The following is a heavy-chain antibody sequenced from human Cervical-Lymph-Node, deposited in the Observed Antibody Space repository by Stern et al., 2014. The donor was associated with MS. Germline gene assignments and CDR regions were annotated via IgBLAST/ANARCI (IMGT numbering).Heavy chain of an antibody. Sequence: VQLVESGGGVVQPGGSLRLSCAASGFTFSSQWMHWVRQVPGKGLGWVSRINSDGSGTSYADSVKGRFTISRDNAKKTLYLQMDSLRAEDTAVYYCARSNYGMDVWGQGTTVTVSS. D-gene: IGHD2-8*01. CDR3: ARSNYGMDV. J-gene: IGHJ6*02. CDR1: GFTFSSQW. CDR2: INSDGSGT. V-gene: IGHV3-74*02.